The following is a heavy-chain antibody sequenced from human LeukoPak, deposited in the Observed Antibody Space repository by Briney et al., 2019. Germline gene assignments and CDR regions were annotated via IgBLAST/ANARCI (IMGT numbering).Heavy chain of an antibody. CDR1: GFTFSDHY. Sequence: GGSLRLSCAASGFTFSDHYMDWVRQAPGKGLEWVGRTRNKANDYTTEYAAAVKGRFSISRDDSKNSLYMQTNSLNTDDTAVYYCARFIAEAGAYWLDPWGQGTLVTVSS. CDR2: TRNKANDYTT. V-gene: IGHV3-72*01. D-gene: IGHD6-19*01. CDR3: ARFIAEAGAYWLDP. J-gene: IGHJ5*02.